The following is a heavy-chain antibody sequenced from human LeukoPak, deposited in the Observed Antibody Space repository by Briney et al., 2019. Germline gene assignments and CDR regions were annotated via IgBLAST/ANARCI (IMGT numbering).Heavy chain of an antibody. Sequence: ASVKVSCKASGYTLTSYDINWVRQASGQGLDWMGGMNPHSGKTAYAQKFQGRDTNTRNTSISTANMQLSSLRAEYTAGYYLTRESMITPFSTWFDPWGQGTLVTVSS. D-gene: IGHD4-23*01. CDR1: GYTLTSYD. CDR2: MNPHSGKT. J-gene: IGHJ5*02. CDR3: TRESMITPFSTWFDP. V-gene: IGHV1-8*03.